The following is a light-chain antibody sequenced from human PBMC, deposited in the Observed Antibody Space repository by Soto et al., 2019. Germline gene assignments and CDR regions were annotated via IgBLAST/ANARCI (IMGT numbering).Light chain of an antibody. V-gene: IGLV2-14*01. CDR2: GVT. CDR3: CSYTSSGTLSVV. CDR1: SSDVGGYNY. J-gene: IGLJ2*01. Sequence: QSALTQPASVSGSPGQSITISCTGTSSDVGGYNYVSWYQQHPGKAPKLMIYGVTNRPSGVSNRFSGSKSGNTATLTIPGLQTEDEADDYCCSYTSSGTLSVVFGGGTKVTVL.